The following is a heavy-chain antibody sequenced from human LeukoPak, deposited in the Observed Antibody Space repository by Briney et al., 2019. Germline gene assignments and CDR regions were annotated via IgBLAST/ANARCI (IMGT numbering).Heavy chain of an antibody. CDR2: IIPIFGTA. J-gene: IGHJ4*02. CDR1: GGTFSSYA. D-gene: IGHD2-2*01. Sequence: ASVKVSCKASGGTFSSYAISWVRQAPGQGLEWMGGIIPIFGTANYAQKFQGRVTITGDESTSTAYMELSSLRSEDTAVYYCATSPAIQIDYWGQGTLVTVSS. CDR3: ATSPAIQIDY. V-gene: IGHV1-69*13.